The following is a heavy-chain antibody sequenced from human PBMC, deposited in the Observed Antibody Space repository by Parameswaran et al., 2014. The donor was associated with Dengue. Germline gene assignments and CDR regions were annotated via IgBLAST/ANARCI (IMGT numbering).Heavy chain of an antibody. CDR3: ARSPTEYSSGWYSRLGYYYYGMDV. V-gene: IGHV1-18*01. D-gene: IGHD6-19*01. CDR2: ISAYDGNT. Sequence: SWVRQAPGQGLEWMGWISAYDGNTNYAQKLQGRVTMTTDTSTSTAYMELRSLRSDDTAVYYCARSPTEYSSGWYSRLGYYYYGMDVWGQGTTVTVSS. J-gene: IGHJ6*02.